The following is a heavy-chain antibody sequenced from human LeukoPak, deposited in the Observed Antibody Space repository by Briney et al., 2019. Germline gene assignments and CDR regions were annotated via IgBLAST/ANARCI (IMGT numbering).Heavy chain of an antibody. V-gene: IGHV4-59*08. Sequence: SETLSLTCTVSGGSISGYYWSWIRQPPGKGLEWIGYIYYSGSTKYNPSLESRVTISVDTSKNQFSLKLSSVTAADTAVYYCARHEYSSSWYFSDYWGQGTLVTVSS. CDR3: ARHEYSSSWYFSDY. CDR2: IYYSGST. J-gene: IGHJ4*02. D-gene: IGHD6-13*01. CDR1: GGSISGYY.